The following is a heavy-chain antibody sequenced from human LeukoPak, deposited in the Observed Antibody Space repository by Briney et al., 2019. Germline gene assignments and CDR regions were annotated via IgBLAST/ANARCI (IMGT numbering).Heavy chain of an antibody. D-gene: IGHD5-18*01. J-gene: IGHJ4*02. V-gene: IGHV6-1*01. CDR1: GDSVSSKNAA. CDR3: ARGSARTLD. CDR2: TYYRSKWYN. Sequence: SQTLSLTCALSGDSVSSKNAAWNWIRQSPSRGLEWLGRTYYRSKWYNDYAVSVKGRITINPDTSKNQFSLHLDSVTPEDTAVYYCARGSARTLDWGQGTLVTVSS.